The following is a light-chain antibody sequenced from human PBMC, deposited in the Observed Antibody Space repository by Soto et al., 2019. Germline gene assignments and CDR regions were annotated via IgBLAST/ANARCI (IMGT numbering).Light chain of an antibody. J-gene: IGLJ2*01. CDR1: SGHSSYA. V-gene: IGLV4-69*01. CDR2: LNSAGSH. CDR3: QTWGTGIVV. Sequence: QLVLTQSPSASASLGASVNLTCTLSSGHSSYAIAWHHQQPERGPRYLMKLNSAGSHSKGDGIPDRFSGSSSGAERYLTISSLQSEDEADYYCQTWGTGIVVFGGGTKVT.